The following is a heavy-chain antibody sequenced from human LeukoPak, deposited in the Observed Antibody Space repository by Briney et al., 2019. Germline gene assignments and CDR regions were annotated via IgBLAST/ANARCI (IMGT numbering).Heavy chain of an antibody. Sequence: GGSLRLSCAASEFTFDNYAMSWVRQAPGKGLEWVSSISSSSSYIYYADSVKGRFTISRDNAKNSLYLQMNGLRAEDTAVYYCARELGVGVIGDAFDIWGQGTVVTVSS. CDR2: ISSSSSYI. V-gene: IGHV3-21*01. CDR1: EFTFDNYA. CDR3: ARELGVGVIGDAFDI. J-gene: IGHJ3*02. D-gene: IGHD3-22*01.